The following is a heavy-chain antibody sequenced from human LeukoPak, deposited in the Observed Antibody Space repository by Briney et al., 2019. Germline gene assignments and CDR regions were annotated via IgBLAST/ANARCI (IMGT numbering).Heavy chain of an antibody. Sequence: GGSLRLSCAASGFTFSSYWMSWVRQAPGKGLEWVANIKQDGSEKYYVDSVKGRFTISRDNAKNSLYLQMNSLRAEDTAVYYCARSRGALYYYGSGSYSDYFDYWGQGTLVTVSS. D-gene: IGHD3-10*01. CDR3: ARSRGALYYYGSGSYSDYFDY. CDR1: GFTFSSYW. V-gene: IGHV3-7*01. J-gene: IGHJ4*02. CDR2: IKQDGSEK.